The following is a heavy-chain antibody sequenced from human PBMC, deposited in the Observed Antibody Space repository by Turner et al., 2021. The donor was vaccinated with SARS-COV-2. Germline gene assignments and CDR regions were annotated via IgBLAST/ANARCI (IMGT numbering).Heavy chain of an antibody. CDR2: INPNSGAT. D-gene: IGHD6-13*01. J-gene: IGHJ6*02. CDR3: AREQRAAAGDYYYGMEV. CDR1: GDTFSSYA. Sequence: QVPLEQSGAAVQKPGSPVWVPCKASGDTFSSYAINGVRQAPGQGLEWMGWINPNSGATNYAQKFQGRVTMNRGTSISTAYMEQSRLRSDDTAVYYGAREQRAAAGDYYYGMEVWGRGTTVTVSS. V-gene: IGHV1-2*02.